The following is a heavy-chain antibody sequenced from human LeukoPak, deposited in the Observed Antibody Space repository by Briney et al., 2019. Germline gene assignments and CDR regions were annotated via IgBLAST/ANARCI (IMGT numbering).Heavy chain of an antibody. D-gene: IGHD2-2*01. J-gene: IGHJ6*03. CDR1: GFTFSDYY. CDR3: ARKNIVVVPAAPPHYYYYYYMDV. CDR2: ISSSGSTI. Sequence: PGGSLRLSCAASGFTFSDYYMSWIRQAPGKGLEWVSYISSSGSTIYYADSVKGRFTISRDNAKNSLYLQMNSLRAEDTAVYYCARKNIVVVPAAPPHYYYYYYMDVRGKGTTVTVSS. V-gene: IGHV3-11*01.